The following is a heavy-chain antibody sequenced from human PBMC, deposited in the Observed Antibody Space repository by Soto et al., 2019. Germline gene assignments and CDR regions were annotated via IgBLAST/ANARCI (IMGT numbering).Heavy chain of an antibody. CDR3: ARAMEWFLFDY. Sequence: SETLFLTCTVSGGSISSYYWSWIRQPPGKGLEWIGYIYYSGSTNYNPSLKSRVTISVDTSKNQFSLKLSSVTAADTAVYYCARAMEWFLFDYWGQGTLVTVSS. J-gene: IGHJ4*02. V-gene: IGHV4-59*01. CDR1: GGSISSYY. D-gene: IGHD3-3*01. CDR2: IYYSGST.